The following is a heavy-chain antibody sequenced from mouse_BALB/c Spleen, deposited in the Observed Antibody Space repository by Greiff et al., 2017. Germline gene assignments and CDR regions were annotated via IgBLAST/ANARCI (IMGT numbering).Heavy chain of an antibody. V-gene: IGHV5-12-2*01. D-gene: IGHD2-1*01. Sequence: EVQLVESGGGLVQPGGSLKLSCAASGFTFSSYTMSWVRQTPEKRLEWVAYISNGGGSTYYPDTVKGRFTISRDNAKNTLYLQMSSLKSEDTAMYYCARHEGNYFSYAMDYWGQGTSVTVSS. CDR3: ARHEGNYFSYAMDY. CDR1: GFTFSSYT. J-gene: IGHJ4*01. CDR2: ISNGGGST.